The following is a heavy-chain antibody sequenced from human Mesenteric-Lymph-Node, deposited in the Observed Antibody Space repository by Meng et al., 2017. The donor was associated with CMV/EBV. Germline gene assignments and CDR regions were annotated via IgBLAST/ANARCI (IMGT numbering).Heavy chain of an antibody. CDR3: ARGAIGYCSGGSCYHFDY. Sequence: TFIRYAMHWVRQATGQRLEWMGWINADNGYTKYSQKFQGRVTMTRDTSTSTVYMELSSLRSEDTAVYYCARGAIGYCSGGSCYHFDYWGQGTLVTVSS. V-gene: IGHV1-3*01. CDR1: TFIRYA. CDR2: INADNGYT. D-gene: IGHD2-15*01. J-gene: IGHJ4*02.